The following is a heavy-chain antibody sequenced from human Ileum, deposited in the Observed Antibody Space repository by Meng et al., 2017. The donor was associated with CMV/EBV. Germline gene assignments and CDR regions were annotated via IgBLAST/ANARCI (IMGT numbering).Heavy chain of an antibody. CDR2: IYKSGTT. D-gene: IGHD2/OR15-2a*01. CDR1: GDSISSSSYY. Sequence: LTCTVSGDSISSSSYYWSWVRQPPGKGLEWIGYIYKSGTTYYKPSLRSRATISVDTSKNQFSLRLTSVTAADTAVYYCARDQRYFADYWGQGTLVTVSS. V-gene: IGHV4-31*03. J-gene: IGHJ4*02. CDR3: ARDQRYFADY.